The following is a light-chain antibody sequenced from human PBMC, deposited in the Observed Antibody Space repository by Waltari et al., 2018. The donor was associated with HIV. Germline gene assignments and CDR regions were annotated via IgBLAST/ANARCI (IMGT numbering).Light chain of an antibody. CDR1: NIGSKS. Sequence: SSVLTQPPSLSVVPGKTARLTCGGNNIGSKSVHWYQQKPGQAPVLVLYYDSDRPSGIPERFSGSNSGNTATLTISRVEAGDEADYSCQVWDSSSDLWVFGGGTKLTVL. V-gene: IGLV3-21*04. CDR2: YDS. CDR3: QVWDSSSDLWV. J-gene: IGLJ3*02.